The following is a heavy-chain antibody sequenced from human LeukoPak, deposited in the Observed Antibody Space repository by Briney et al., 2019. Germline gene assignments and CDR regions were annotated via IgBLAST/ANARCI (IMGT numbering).Heavy chain of an antibody. CDR3: AAPMVRGVPLG. J-gene: IGHJ4*02. V-gene: IGHV3-30-3*01. CDR1: GFTFSSYA. CDR2: ISYDGSNK. D-gene: IGHD3-10*01. Sequence: PGGSLRLSCAASGFTFSSYAMHWVRQAPGKGLEWVAVISYDGSNKYYADSVKGRFTISRDNSKNTLYLQMNSLRAEDTAVYYCAAPMVRGVPLGWGQGTLVTVSS.